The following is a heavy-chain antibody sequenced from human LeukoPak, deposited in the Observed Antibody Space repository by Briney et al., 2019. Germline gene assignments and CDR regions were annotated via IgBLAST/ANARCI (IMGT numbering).Heavy chain of an antibody. J-gene: IGHJ4*02. V-gene: IGHV3-23*01. D-gene: IGHD2-2*01. Sequence: PGGSLRLSCAASGFTFSSYAMSWVRQGPGKGLDWVSAISGSGGSTYYADSVKGRFTISRDNSKNTLYLQMNSLRAEDTAVYYCAKEGLSIVVVAAAPFDYWGQGTLVTVSS. CDR1: GFTFSSYA. CDR2: ISGSGGST. CDR3: AKEGLSIVVVAAAPFDY.